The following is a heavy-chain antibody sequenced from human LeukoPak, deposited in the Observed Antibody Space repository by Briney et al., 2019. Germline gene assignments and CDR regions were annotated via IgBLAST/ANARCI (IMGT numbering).Heavy chain of an antibody. CDR1: GFTVSSNY. Sequence: PGGSLRLSCAASGFTVSSNYMSWVRQAPGKGLEWVPVIYSGGSTYYADSVKGRFTISRDNSKNTLYLQMNSLRAEDTAVYYCARDPTTASDAFDIWGQGTMVTVSS. V-gene: IGHV3-66*01. CDR3: ARDPTTASDAFDI. J-gene: IGHJ3*02. D-gene: IGHD1-14*01. CDR2: IYSGGST.